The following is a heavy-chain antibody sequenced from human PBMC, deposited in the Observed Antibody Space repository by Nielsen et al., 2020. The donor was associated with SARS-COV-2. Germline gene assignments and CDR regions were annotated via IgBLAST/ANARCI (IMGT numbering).Heavy chain of an antibody. V-gene: IGHV3-23*01. J-gene: IGHJ4*02. CDR1: TSTFNSYA. Sequence: TCAASTSTFNSYAMSWVRQAPGKGLEWVSAISGNGDTTYYADSVKGRFIISRDNSKNTLYLEMNSLRADDTAVYYCANGPGSWDYWGQGTLVTVSS. CDR2: ISGNGDTT. CDR3: ANGPGSWDY. D-gene: IGHD1-26*01.